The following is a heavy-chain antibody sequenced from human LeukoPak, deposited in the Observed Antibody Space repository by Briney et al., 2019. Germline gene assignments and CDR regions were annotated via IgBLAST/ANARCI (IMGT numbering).Heavy chain of an antibody. J-gene: IGHJ5*02. D-gene: IGHD6-13*01. CDR2: IYNSGST. Sequence: SETLSLTCTVSGYSISSGYYWGWIRQPPGKGLEWIGSIYNSGSTYYNPSLKSRVTISVDTSKNQFSLKLRSVTAADTAMYYCARAYSSSWYYNWFDPWGQGTLVTVSS. CDR3: ARAYSSSWYYNWFDP. CDR1: GYSISSGYY. V-gene: IGHV4-38-2*02.